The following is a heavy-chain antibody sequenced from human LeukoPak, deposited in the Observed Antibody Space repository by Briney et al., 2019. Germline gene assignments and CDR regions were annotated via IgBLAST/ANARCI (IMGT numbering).Heavy chain of an antibody. Sequence: ASVKVSCKTSGYTFTTYHINWVRQATGQGLEWLGWMKPYSGDRGYAQKFQGRLSITSDTSISTAYMELSSLRSDDTAVYFCASTTSLTASGYDYWGQGTLVTVSS. D-gene: IGHD4-17*01. J-gene: IGHJ4*02. CDR2: MKPYSGDR. CDR1: GYTFTTYH. V-gene: IGHV1-8*03. CDR3: ASTTSLTASGYDY.